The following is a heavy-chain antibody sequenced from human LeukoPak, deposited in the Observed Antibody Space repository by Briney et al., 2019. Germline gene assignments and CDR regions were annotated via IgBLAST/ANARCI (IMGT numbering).Heavy chain of an antibody. J-gene: IGHJ6*02. CDR3: ARYPPSDTGVPRNYGGNYYYGMDV. D-gene: IGHD4-23*01. CDR2: IRYDESNK. Sequence: GGSLRLSCAASGFTFSSYGMHWVRQAPGKGLEWVAFIRYDESNKYYADSVKGRFTISRDNSKNTLYLQMNSLRAEDTAVYYCARYPPSDTGVPRNYGGNYYYGMDVWGQGTTVTVSS. V-gene: IGHV3-30*02. CDR1: GFTFSSYG.